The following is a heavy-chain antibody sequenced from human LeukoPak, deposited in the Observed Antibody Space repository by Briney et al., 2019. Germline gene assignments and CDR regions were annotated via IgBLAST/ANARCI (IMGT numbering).Heavy chain of an antibody. V-gene: IGHV3-30*02. CDR3: ARDLSGYFNNWFDP. Sequence: PGGSLRLSCAASGFTFSNYGIHWVRQVPGKGLEWVAFIRYDGSNKYYADSVKGRFTISRDSSKNTVYLQMNSLRAEDTAVYYCARDLSGYFNNWFDPWGQGTLVTVSS. CDR2: IRYDGSNK. D-gene: IGHD3-16*02. CDR1: GFTFSNYG. J-gene: IGHJ5*02.